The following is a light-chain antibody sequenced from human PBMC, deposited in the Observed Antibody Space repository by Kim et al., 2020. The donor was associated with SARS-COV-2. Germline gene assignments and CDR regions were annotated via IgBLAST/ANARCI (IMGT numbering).Light chain of an antibody. Sequence: DIVMTQSPDSLAVSLGERATINYKSSQSVLYSANNRNYLSWYQQKPGQPPKLLIFWASTLDSGVPDRFRGSVSGTDFTLTISSLQAEDVAIYYCHQYYSTPQTFGQGTKVDIK. V-gene: IGKV4-1*01. CDR3: HQYYSTPQT. CDR2: WAS. CDR1: QSVLYSANNRNY. J-gene: IGKJ1*01.